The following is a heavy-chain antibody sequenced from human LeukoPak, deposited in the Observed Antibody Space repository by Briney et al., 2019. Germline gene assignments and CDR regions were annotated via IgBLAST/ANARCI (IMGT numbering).Heavy chain of an antibody. J-gene: IGHJ6*03. D-gene: IGHD6-19*01. CDR3: ARGVAGTYYYYYMDV. CDR1: GYTFTSYG. Sequence: ASVKVSCKASGYTFTSYGISWVRQAPGQGLEWMAWISAYNGNTNYAQKLQGRVTMTTDTSTSTAYMELRSLRSDDTAVYYCARGVAGTYYYYYMDVWGKGTTVTVSS. V-gene: IGHV1-18*01. CDR2: ISAYNGNT.